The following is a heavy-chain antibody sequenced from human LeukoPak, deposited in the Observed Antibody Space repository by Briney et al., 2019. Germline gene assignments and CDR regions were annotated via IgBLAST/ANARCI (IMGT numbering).Heavy chain of an antibody. J-gene: IGHJ6*02. Sequence: SVKVSCKASGGTFSIYAISWVRQAPGQGLEWMGGIIPIFGTANYAQKFQGRVTITADESTSTAYMELSSLRSEETAVYYCARGEIPTSGYYGMDVWGQGTTVTVSS. CDR1: GGTFSIYA. CDR2: IIPIFGTA. D-gene: IGHD1-1*01. CDR3: ARGEIPTSGYYGMDV. V-gene: IGHV1-69*13.